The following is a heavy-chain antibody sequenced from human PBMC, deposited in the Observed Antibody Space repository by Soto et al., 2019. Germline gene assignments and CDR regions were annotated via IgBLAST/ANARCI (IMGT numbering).Heavy chain of an antibody. CDR3: ARAGSTWRYFFDY. CDR1: GGSISSYY. J-gene: IGHJ4*02. Sequence: SETLSLTCTVSGGSISSYYWTWIRQPPGKGQEWVGYVYYSGTTYYNPSLQSRVTISVDTSKNQFSLKVKSVTAADTAIYYCARAGSTWRYFFDYWGQGSLVTVSS. V-gene: IGHV4-59*01. CDR2: VYYSGTT. D-gene: IGHD6-13*01.